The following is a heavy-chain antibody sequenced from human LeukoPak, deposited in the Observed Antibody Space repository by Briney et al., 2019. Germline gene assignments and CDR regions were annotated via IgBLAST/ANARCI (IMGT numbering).Heavy chain of an antibody. J-gene: IGHJ4*02. D-gene: IGHD4-17*01. Sequence: GASVKVSCKVSGYTLTELSMHWVRQAPGKGLEWMGGFGPEDGETIYAQKFQGRVTMTEDTSTDTAYMELSSLRSEDTAVYYCATDSDGVHVGDYPYYFDYWGQGTLVTVSS. V-gene: IGHV1-24*01. CDR3: ATDSDGVHVGDYPYYFDY. CDR1: GYTLTELS. CDR2: FGPEDGET.